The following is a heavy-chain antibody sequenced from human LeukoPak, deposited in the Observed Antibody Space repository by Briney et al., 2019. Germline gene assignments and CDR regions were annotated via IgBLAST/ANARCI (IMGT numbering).Heavy chain of an antibody. V-gene: IGHV4-34*01. CDR2: MRQSGTP. J-gene: IGHJ4*02. CDR3: ASRPFLYGFRTYFDN. D-gene: IGHD3-10*01. CDR1: GWSFSAFH. Sequence: PSETLSLTCAVYGWSFSAFHWNWIRQSPAKGLEWLGEMRQSGTPRYNPSLQSRVTISVDKSKNQFSLNVRSVTAADTAVYYCASRPFLYGFRTYFDNWAQGTLVTVSS.